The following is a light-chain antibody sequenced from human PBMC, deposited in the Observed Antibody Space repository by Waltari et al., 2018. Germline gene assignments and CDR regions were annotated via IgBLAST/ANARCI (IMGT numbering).Light chain of an antibody. V-gene: IGKV3-15*01. CDR1: QSVSST. CDR2: DAS. Sequence: EIVMPQSPANLSVYPGETATLSCRASQSVSSTVAWYQKKPGQAPRLLIYDASTRATSTPAKFRGSGSGTEFTLTISSLQSEDFAVYYCQQYNRWPPITFGHGTRLEIK. J-gene: IGKJ5*01. CDR3: QQYNRWPPIT.